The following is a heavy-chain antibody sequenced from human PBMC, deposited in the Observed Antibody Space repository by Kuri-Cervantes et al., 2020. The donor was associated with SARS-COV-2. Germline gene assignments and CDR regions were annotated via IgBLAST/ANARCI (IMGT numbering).Heavy chain of an antibody. Sequence: GESLKISCAASGFTFSSYSMNWDRQAPGKGLEWVSYISSSSSTIYYADSVKGRFTISRDNAKNSLYLQMNSLRDEDTAVYYCARDGRQWPTRGGFDPWGQGTLVTVSS. D-gene: IGHD6-19*01. CDR1: GFTFSSYS. CDR2: ISSSSSTI. V-gene: IGHV3-48*02. J-gene: IGHJ5*02. CDR3: ARDGRQWPTRGGFDP.